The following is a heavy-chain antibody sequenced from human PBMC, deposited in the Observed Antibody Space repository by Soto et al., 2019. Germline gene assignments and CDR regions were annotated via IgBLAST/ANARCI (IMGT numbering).Heavy chain of an antibody. V-gene: IGHV4-34*01. J-gene: IGHJ4*02. CDR2: INHSGST. CDR1: GGSFSGYY. D-gene: IGHD3-3*01. CDR3: ARRRSDFWSGYWDPFDY. Sequence: SETLSLTCAVYGGSFSGYYWSWIRQPPGKGLEWIGEINHSGSTNYNPSLKSRVTISVDTSKNQFSLKLSSVTAADTAVYYCARRRSDFWSGYWDPFDYWGQGTLVTVSS.